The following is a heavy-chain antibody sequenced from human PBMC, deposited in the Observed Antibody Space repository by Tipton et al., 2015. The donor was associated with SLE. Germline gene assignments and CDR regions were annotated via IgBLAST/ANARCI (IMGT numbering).Heavy chain of an antibody. V-gene: IGHV3-23*01. D-gene: IGHD3-22*01. CDR2: ISGSGGST. CDR3: AKDPRSYSVVIAYVDY. CDR1: GFTFSSYA. Sequence: SLRLSCAASGFTFSSYAMSWVRQAPGKGLEWVSAISGSGGSTYYADSVKGRFTISRDNSKNTLYLQMNSLRAEDTAVYYCAKDPRSYSVVIAYVDYWGQGTLVTVSS. J-gene: IGHJ4*02.